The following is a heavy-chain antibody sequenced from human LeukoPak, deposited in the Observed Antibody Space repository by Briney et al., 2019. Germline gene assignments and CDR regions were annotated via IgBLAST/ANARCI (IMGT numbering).Heavy chain of an antibody. J-gene: IGHJ4*02. CDR2: IYYSGST. CDR3: ASLAGYYYDNFYY. V-gene: IGHV4-39*01. CDR1: GGSISSSSYY. Sequence: SETLSLTCTVSGGSISSSSYYWGWIRQPPGKGLEWIGSIYYSGSTYYNPSLKSRVTISVDTSKNQFSLKLSSVTAADTAVYYCASLAGYYYDNFYYWGQGTLVTVSS. D-gene: IGHD3-22*01.